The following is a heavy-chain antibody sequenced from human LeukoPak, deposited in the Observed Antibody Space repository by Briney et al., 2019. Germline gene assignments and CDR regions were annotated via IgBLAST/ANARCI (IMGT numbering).Heavy chain of an antibody. CDR3: AKDLEGYNNYYYGMDV. Sequence: PGGSLTLSCAASGFTFSSYGMHWVRQAPGKGLEWVAVISYDVSNKYYADSVKGRFTISRDNCKNTLYLQMNSLRPEDTAVYYCAKDLEGYNNYYYGMDVWGQGTTVTVSS. D-gene: IGHD1-14*01. J-gene: IGHJ6*02. CDR1: GFTFSSYG. CDR2: ISYDVSNK. V-gene: IGHV3-30*18.